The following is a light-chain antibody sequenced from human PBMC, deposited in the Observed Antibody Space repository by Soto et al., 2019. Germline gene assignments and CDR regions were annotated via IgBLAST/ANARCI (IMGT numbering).Light chain of an antibody. CDR2: GTS. V-gene: IGKV1-6*01. CDR3: LQDYSYPRT. CDR1: QAIRTE. Sequence: IQMTQSPSSLSASVGDRVIITCRASQAIRTELGWYQQRPGKAPKLLIYGTSNLQSGVPSRFSGSGSGTDFTLTINGLQPEDFATCYCLQDYSYPRTFGQGTKVDVK. J-gene: IGKJ1*01.